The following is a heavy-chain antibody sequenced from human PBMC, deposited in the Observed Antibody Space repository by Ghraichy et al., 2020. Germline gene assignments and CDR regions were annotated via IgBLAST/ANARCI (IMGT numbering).Heavy chain of an antibody. Sequence: SETLSLTCAVSGYSISSGYYWWGWIRQPPGKGLEWIGNIYHSGSTYYNPSLKSRVTISVDKSKIQFSLRLSSVTAADTAVYYCARVGRGEYIYDGRYYYYMDVWGKGTTVTVSS. CDR1: GYSISSGYY. D-gene: IGHD5-18*01. J-gene: IGHJ6*03. CDR2: IYHSGST. V-gene: IGHV4-38-2*01. CDR3: ARVGRGEYIYDGRYYYYMDV.